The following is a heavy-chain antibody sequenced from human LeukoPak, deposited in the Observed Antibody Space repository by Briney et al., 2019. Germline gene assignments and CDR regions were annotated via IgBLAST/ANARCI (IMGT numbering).Heavy chain of an antibody. Sequence: PSETLSLTCSVYGGSFSGYSWNWIRLAPGKGLEWIGEINHSGSTNYNPSLKRRVTMAIDTSKKQFSLRLSSLTAADTAVYYWARDGFRNDCTGDTCYLRGRATYYFDYWGQGTQVTVSS. V-gene: IGHV4-34*01. D-gene: IGHD2-15*01. CDR2: INHSGST. J-gene: IGHJ4*02. CDR3: ARDGFRNDCTGDTCYLRGRATYYFDY. CDR1: GGSFSGYS.